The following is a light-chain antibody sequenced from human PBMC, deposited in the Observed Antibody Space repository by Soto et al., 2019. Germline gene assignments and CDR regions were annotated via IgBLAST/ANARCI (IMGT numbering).Light chain of an antibody. J-gene: IGLJ1*01. Sequence: QSVLTQPASVSGSPGQSITISCTGTSTDVGSYNLVSWYQQHPGKAPKLMMYEVSKLHAGVSNRFSGSKSGNTASLTISGLQAEDEADYYFCSYAGSSTFYVFGTGTTVTVL. CDR1: STDVGSYNL. CDR2: EVS. CDR3: CSYAGSSTFYV. V-gene: IGLV2-23*02.